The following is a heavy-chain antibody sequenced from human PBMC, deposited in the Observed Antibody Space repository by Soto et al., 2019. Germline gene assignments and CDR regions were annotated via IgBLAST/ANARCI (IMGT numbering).Heavy chain of an antibody. CDR2: IYHTGTL. V-gene: IGHV4-30-2*01. CDR3: ARDHYSSSSPPYFDS. D-gene: IGHD6-6*01. CDR1: GGSINSSEYS. J-gene: IGHJ4*02. Sequence: KNSESLALARTVSGGSINSSEYSWNWIRQAPGKGLEWIGFIYHTGTLYYNPSLKSRVTISLDRSENLFSLKLSSVTAADTAVYFCARDHYSSSSPPYFDSWGQGTLVTVSS.